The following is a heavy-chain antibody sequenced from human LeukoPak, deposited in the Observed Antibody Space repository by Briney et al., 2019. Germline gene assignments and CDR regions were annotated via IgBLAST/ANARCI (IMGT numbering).Heavy chain of an antibody. J-gene: IGHJ4*02. CDR3: ARDPSEDIVAYFDY. V-gene: IGHV1-2*02. CDR1: GSTFTYDY. CDR2: INPTGDGT. D-gene: IGHD5-12*01. Sequence: GASVKVSCKASGSTFTYDYIHWVRQAPGQGLEWMGSINPTGDGTHYAQKFQGRITMTRDTSITTAYMELSSLRSDDTAVYYCARDPSEDIVAYFDYWGQGTLVTVSS.